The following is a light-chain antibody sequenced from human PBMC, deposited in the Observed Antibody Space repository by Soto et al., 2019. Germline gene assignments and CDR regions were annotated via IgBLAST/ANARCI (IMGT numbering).Light chain of an antibody. CDR1: QSIYNK. J-gene: IGKJ5*01. CDR2: GAS. V-gene: IGKV3-15*01. CDR3: QQYGSSPQIT. Sequence: EIVMTQSPATLSVSPGERVTLSCRASQSIYNKVAWYQQKPGQAPRLLIYGASTRATGIPARFSGSGSGTEFALTISRLEPEDFAVYYCQQYGSSPQITFGQGTRLEIK.